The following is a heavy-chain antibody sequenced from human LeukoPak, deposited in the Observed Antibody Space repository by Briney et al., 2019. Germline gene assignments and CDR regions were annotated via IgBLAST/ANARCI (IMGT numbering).Heavy chain of an antibody. J-gene: IGHJ4*02. CDR2: ISGSDGST. Sequence: GGSLRLSCAASGFSFSSSWMSWVRLGPGKGPEWVSGISGSDGSTYYADSVKGRFTISRDNSKNTLFLQMNSLRAEDTAVYYCAKGTWLISLDYWGQGTLVTVSS. D-gene: IGHD3-22*01. CDR3: AKGTWLISLDY. CDR1: GFSFSSSW. V-gene: IGHV3-23*01.